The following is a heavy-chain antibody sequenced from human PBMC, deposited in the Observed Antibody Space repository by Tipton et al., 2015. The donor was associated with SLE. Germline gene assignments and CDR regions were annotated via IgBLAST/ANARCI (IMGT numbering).Heavy chain of an antibody. Sequence: TLSLTCTVSGFSISSSSYTWGWIRQPPGKGLEGIGTINDSGTTYYNPSLRSRVTISVDTSKNQFSLKLSSVTAADTAVYYCARLPTGFPNWFDPCGQGTLVTVSS. CDR2: INDSGTT. J-gene: IGHJ5*02. CDR3: ARLPTGFPNWFDP. V-gene: IGHV4-39*01. D-gene: IGHD4-17*01. CDR1: GFSISSSSYT.